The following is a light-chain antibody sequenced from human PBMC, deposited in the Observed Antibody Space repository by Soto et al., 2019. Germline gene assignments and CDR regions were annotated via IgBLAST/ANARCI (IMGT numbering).Light chain of an antibody. V-gene: IGKV1-5*03. J-gene: IGKJ5*01. CDR1: QSISSW. Sequence: DIQMTQSPSTLSASVGDRVTITCRASQSISSWLAWYQQKPGKAPKLLIYKASSLESGVPSRFSGSGSGTEFTLTISSLQPDDFATYYCQQYNRYPDTFGQGTRLEIK. CDR3: QQYNRYPDT. CDR2: KAS.